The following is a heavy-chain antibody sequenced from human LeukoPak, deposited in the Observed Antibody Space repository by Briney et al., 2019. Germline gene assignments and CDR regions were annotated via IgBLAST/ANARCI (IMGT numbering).Heavy chain of an antibody. CDR3: ARGTGVFDY. Sequence: SQTLSLTCAISGDSVSSNSDAWNWIRQSPSRGLEWLGRTYYRSSWYNDYAVSVKSRIIINPDTSKNHFSLQLNSVTPEDTAVYCCARGTGVFDYWGQGTLVTVSS. D-gene: IGHD7-27*01. CDR1: GDSVSSNSDA. CDR2: TYYRSSWYN. V-gene: IGHV6-1*01. J-gene: IGHJ4*02.